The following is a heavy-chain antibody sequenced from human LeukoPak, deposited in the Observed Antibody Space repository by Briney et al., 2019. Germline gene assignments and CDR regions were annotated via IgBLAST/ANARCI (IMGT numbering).Heavy chain of an antibody. Sequence: GGSLRLACAAPGFTVSSNSMSWVRQAPGKGLEWVSVIYSGGTTYYADSVKGRFTISKDNSKNTLYLQMNSLRAEDTAVYYCARDLYVDIVAPSGMDVWGQGTTVTVSS. CDR2: IYSGGTT. CDR3: ARDLYVDIVAPSGMDV. V-gene: IGHV3-66*01. D-gene: IGHD5-12*01. J-gene: IGHJ6*02. CDR1: GFTVSSNS.